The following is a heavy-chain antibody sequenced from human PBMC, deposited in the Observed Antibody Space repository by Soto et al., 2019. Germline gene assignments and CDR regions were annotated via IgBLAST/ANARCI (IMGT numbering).Heavy chain of an antibody. Sequence: SVKVSCKASGGTFTSYAISWVRQAPGQGLEWMGGIIPIFGTANYAQKFQGRVTITADESTSTAYMELSSLRSEDTAVYYCASTPDSGSYYFWGMDVWGQGTTVTVSS. CDR3: ASTPDSGSYYFWGMDV. V-gene: IGHV1-69*13. D-gene: IGHD1-26*01. CDR2: IIPIFGTA. J-gene: IGHJ6*02. CDR1: GGTFTSYA.